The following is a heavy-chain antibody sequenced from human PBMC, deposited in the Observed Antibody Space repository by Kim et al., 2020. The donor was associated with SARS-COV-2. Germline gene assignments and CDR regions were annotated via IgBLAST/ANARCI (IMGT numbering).Heavy chain of an antibody. CDR1: GFTFSSYA. Sequence: GGSLRLSCAASGFTFSSYAMHWVRQAPGKGLEWVAVISYDGSNKYYADSVKGRFTISRDNSKNTLYLQMNSLRAEDTAVYYCARDRTGALRGTVQFDPWGQGTLVTVSS. CDR3: ARDRTGALRGTVQFDP. CDR2: ISYDGSNK. J-gene: IGHJ5*02. D-gene: IGHD1-26*01. V-gene: IGHV3-30-3*01.